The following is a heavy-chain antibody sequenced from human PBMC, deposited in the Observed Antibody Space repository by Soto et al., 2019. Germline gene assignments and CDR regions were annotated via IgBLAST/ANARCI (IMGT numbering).Heavy chain of an antibody. CDR3: ARVSFGRYYYYGMDV. D-gene: IGHD3-10*01. J-gene: IGHJ6*02. Sequence: SETLSLTCAVDGGSFSDYYCSWIRQPPGKGLEWIGEINHSGSTNYNPSLKSRATISVDTSKNQFSLKLSSVTAADTAVYYCARVSFGRYYYYGMDVRGQGTTVTVSS. CDR1: GGSFSDYY. CDR2: INHSGST. V-gene: IGHV4-34*01.